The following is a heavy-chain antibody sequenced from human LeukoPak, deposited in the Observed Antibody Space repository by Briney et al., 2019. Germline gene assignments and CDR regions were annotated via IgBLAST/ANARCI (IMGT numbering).Heavy chain of an antibody. Sequence: PGGSLRLSCAVSGFTFNTYSMHWVRQAPGKGLEWVAFIRSDGSYKYYADSVKGRFTISRDNSKNTLYLQMNSLRAEDTAVYYCAKGVTGGAFDYWGQGTLVTVSS. D-gene: IGHD7-27*01. CDR1: GFTFNTYS. V-gene: IGHV3-30*02. CDR3: AKGVTGGAFDY. CDR2: IRSDGSYK. J-gene: IGHJ4*02.